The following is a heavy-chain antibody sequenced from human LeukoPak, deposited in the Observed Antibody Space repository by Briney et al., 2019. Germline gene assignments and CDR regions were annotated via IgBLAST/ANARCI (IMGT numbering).Heavy chain of an antibody. CDR3: ARDPGRYFDWLLIPDAFDI. CDR1: GYSISSGYY. V-gene: IGHV4-38-2*02. D-gene: IGHD3-9*01. J-gene: IGHJ3*02. CDR2: IYHSGST. Sequence: SETLSLTCAVSGYSISSGYYWGWRRQPPGEGLEWIGSIYHSGSTYYNPSLKSRVTISVDTSKNQFSLKLSTVTAADTAVYYCARDPGRYFDWLLIPDAFDIWGQGTMVTVSS.